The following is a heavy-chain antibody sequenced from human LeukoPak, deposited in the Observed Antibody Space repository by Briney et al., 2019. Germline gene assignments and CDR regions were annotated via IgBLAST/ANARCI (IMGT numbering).Heavy chain of an antibody. J-gene: IGHJ4*02. D-gene: IGHD2/OR15-2a*01. CDR1: GGSVSIHY. CDR2: IYNGGST. V-gene: IGHV4-4*07. CDR3: ANSISMDFQY. Sequence: PSETLSLTCTVSGGSVSIHYWNWIRQPAGKGLEWIGRIYNGGSTNYNPSLESRVTISLDRSKNQFSLKLTSVTAADTAVYYCANSISMDFQYWGQGTLVTVSS.